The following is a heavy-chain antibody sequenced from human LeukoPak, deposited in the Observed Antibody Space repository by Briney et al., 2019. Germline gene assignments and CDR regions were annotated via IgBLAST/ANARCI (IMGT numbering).Heavy chain of an antibody. V-gene: IGHV3-30*18. D-gene: IGHD3-10*01. CDR2: ISYDGSNK. CDR1: GFTFSSYG. Sequence: HPGRSLRLSCAASGFTFSSYGMHRVRQAPGKGLEWVAVISYDGSNKYYADSVKGRFTISRDNSKNTLYLQMNSLRAEDTAVYYCAKDFTVAGDIRGQGTMVTVSS. CDR3: AKDFTVAGDI. J-gene: IGHJ3*02.